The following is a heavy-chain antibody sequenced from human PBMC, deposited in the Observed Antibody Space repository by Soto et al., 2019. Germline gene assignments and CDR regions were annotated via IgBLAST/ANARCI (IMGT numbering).Heavy chain of an antibody. J-gene: IGHJ4*02. Sequence: QVQLQESGPGLVKPSETLSLTCTVSGGSISRYYWSWIRQPPGKGLEWIGYIYYSGSTNYNPSLKSRVAISVDTSKNQFSLKLSSVTAADTAVYYCARSSSSAYFDYWGQGTLVTVSS. CDR3: ARSSSSAYFDY. V-gene: IGHV4-59*01. CDR1: GGSISRYY. D-gene: IGHD6-19*01. CDR2: IYYSGST.